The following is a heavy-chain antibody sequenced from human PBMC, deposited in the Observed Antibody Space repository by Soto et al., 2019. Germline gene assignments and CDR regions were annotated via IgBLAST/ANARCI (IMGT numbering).Heavy chain of an antibody. V-gene: IGHV4-59*02. D-gene: IGHD3-10*01. CDR2: SYYSGST. Sequence: QVQLQESGPGLVKPSETLSLTCTVSGGSVSSYYWSWIRQPPGKGLEWLGYSYYSGSTKYNPSLKRRVTISVDTSKNQYSLKLSSVTAADTAVYYCARVWVMGRGVSNWFDPWGQGTQVTVSS. J-gene: IGHJ5*02. CDR3: ARVWVMGRGVSNWFDP. CDR1: GGSVSSYY.